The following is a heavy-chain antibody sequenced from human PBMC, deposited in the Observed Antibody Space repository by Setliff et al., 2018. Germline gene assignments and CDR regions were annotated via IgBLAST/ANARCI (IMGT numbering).Heavy chain of an antibody. V-gene: IGHV3-9*01. CDR2: ISYNSGSI. CDR1: GFTFDDHA. D-gene: IGHD3-10*01. Sequence: GGSLRLSCATSGFTFDDHAMHWVRQAPGKGLEWVSGISYNSGSIGYGDSVKGRFTISRDNSQNTLFLQMNSLRDDDTAVYYCAKNGFGVVALGVNNWFDPWGQGTLVTVSS. J-gene: IGHJ5*02. CDR3: AKNGFGVVALGVNNWFDP.